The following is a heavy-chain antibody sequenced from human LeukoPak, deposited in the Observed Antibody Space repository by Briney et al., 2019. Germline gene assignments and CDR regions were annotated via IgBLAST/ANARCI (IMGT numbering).Heavy chain of an antibody. Sequence: ASVKVSCKASGYTFTGYYMHWVRQAPGQGLEWMGWINPNSGGTNYAQKFQGRVTMTRDTSISTAYMELSRLRSDDTAVYYCARTRITIFGVVIGAFDIWGQGTMVTVSS. CDR2: INPNSGGT. V-gene: IGHV1-2*02. CDR1: GYTFTGYY. CDR3: ARTRITIFGVVIGAFDI. J-gene: IGHJ3*02. D-gene: IGHD3-3*01.